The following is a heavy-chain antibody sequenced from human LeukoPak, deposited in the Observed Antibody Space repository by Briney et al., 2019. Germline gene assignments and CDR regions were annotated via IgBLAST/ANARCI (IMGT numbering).Heavy chain of an antibody. CDR1: GGSFSGYY. V-gene: IGHV4-34*01. D-gene: IGHD3-22*01. CDR2: INHSGST. J-gene: IGHJ4*02. Sequence: SETLSLTCAVYGGSFSGYYWGWIRQPPGKGLEWIGEINHSGSTNYNPSLKSRVTISVDTSKNQFSLKLSSVTAADTAVYYCATADYYDSSGYWGQGTLVTVPS. CDR3: ATADYYDSSGY.